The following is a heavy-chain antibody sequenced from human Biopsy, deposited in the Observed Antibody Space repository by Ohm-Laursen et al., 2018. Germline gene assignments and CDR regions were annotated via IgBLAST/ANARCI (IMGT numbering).Heavy chain of an antibody. CDR2: IYLDGNT. V-gene: IGHV3-53*01. Sequence: SLRLSCTASGFIFGDYAMHWVRQAPGKGLEWVSIIYLDGNTYYTDSVKGRFTISRDNSKNALYLQMNSLRPADTAKYYCVRGRAYWGQGTLVTVSS. CDR3: VRGRAY. CDR1: GFIFGDYA. J-gene: IGHJ4*02.